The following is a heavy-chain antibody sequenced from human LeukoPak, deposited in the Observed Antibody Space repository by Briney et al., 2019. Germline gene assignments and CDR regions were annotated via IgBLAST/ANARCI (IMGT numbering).Heavy chain of an antibody. CDR3: ARATGYSSGYHFGY. V-gene: IGHV1-2*02. CDR2: INPNSGGT. J-gene: IGHJ4*02. Sequence: ASVKVSCKDSGYTFTGYYLHWVRQAPGQGLEWMGWINPNSGGTNYVQKFQGRVTMTRDTSISTAYMELSRLRSDDTAVYYCARATGYSSGYHFGYWGQGTLVTVSS. D-gene: IGHD6-19*01. CDR1: GYTFTGYY.